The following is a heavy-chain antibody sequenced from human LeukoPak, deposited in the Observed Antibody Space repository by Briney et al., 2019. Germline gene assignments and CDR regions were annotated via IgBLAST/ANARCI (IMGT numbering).Heavy chain of an antibody. J-gene: IGHJ6*03. V-gene: IGHV1-69*06. CDR3: ARGVDTSMVRFKYYMDV. Sequence: SVKVSCKASGYTFTSYGISWVRQAPGQGLEWMGGIIPIFATANYAQKFQGRVTITADKSTSTAYMELSSLRSEDTAVYYCARGVDTSMVRFKYYMDVWGKGTTVTVSS. CDR2: IIPIFATA. D-gene: IGHD5-18*01. CDR1: GYTFTSYG.